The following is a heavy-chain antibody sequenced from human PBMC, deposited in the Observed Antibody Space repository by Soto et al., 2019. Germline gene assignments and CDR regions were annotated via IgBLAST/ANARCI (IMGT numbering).Heavy chain of an antibody. CDR3: ARGVGFCSSTDCSPGYYFDY. CDR1: GFTFSSYG. Sequence: EVQLVESGGGLVKPGGSLRISCAASGFTFSSYGMNWVGKAPGKGLEWVSSIRRSCGYIYYADSVKGRFTISRDNTKNSLYLQMNSLRAEDTAVYYCARGVGFCSSTDCSPGYYFDYWGQGTLVTVSS. CDR2: IRRSCGYI. V-gene: IGHV3-21*06. J-gene: IGHJ4*02. D-gene: IGHD2-2*03.